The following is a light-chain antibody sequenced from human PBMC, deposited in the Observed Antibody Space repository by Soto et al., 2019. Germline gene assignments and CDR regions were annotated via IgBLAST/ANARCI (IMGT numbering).Light chain of an antibody. Sequence: QSALTQPASASGSPGQSITISCTGTSSDIGAYNYVSWYQQHPAKAPKLMIYEVSHRPSGVSNRFSGSKSGNTASLTISGLQAEDEAHYYCSSYASSSTRVFGGGTKLTVL. CDR3: SSYASSSTRV. CDR1: SSDIGAYNY. V-gene: IGLV2-14*01. J-gene: IGLJ3*02. CDR2: EVS.